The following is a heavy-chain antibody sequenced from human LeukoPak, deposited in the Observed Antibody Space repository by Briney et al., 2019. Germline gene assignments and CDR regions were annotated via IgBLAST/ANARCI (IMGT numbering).Heavy chain of an antibody. D-gene: IGHD3-10*01. V-gene: IGHV1-69*01. CDR3: ARAGYSYYGSGSYFLP. Sequence: SVKVSCKASGGTFSSYAISWVRQAPGQGLEWMGGIIPIFGTANYAQRFQGRVTITADESTSTAYMELSSLRSEDTAVYYCARAGYSYYGSGSYFLPWGQGTLVTVSS. CDR1: GGTFSSYA. CDR2: IIPIFGTA. J-gene: IGHJ5*02.